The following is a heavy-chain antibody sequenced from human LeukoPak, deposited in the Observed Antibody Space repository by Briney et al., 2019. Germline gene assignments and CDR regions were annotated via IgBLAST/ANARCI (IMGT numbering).Heavy chain of an antibody. CDR1: GFTFSTHG. CDR3: TIDGCGGACYLEY. D-gene: IGHD2-21*02. Sequence: PGGSLRLSCAASGFTFSTHGMHWVRQAPGKGLEWVAQIWFDGSNIYYADSVRGRFTISRDNSKNTLYLQMNSLRAEDTAIYYCTIDGCGGACYLEYWGQGTLVTVSS. CDR2: IWFDGSNI. V-gene: IGHV3-33*03. J-gene: IGHJ4*02.